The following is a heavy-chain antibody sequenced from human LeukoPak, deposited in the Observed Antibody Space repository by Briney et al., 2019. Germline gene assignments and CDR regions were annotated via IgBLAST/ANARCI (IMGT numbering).Heavy chain of an antibody. CDR1: GYSFTNYW. Sequence: GESLKISCKGSGYSFTNYWIAWVRQMPGKGLEWMGIIYPGDSDTRYSPSFRRQVTISADNSISTAYLQWNSLKASDTAMYYCARHLAAGTNCFDPWGQGTLVTVSS. V-gene: IGHV5-51*01. CDR3: ARHLAAGTNCFDP. D-gene: IGHD6-13*01. J-gene: IGHJ5*02. CDR2: IYPGDSDT.